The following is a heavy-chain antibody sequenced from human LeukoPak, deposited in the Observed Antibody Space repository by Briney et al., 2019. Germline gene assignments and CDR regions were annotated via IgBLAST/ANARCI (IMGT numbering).Heavy chain of an antibody. V-gene: IGHV3-21*01. CDR3: ARNNLRGATTQEGFDY. CDR2: ISSSSSYI. D-gene: IGHD1-26*01. J-gene: IGHJ4*02. CDR1: GFTFSSYE. Sequence: PGGSLRLSCAASGFTFSSYEMNWVRQAPGKGLEWVSSISSSSSYIYYADSVKGRFTISRDNAKNSLYLQMNSLRAEDTAVYYCARNNLRGATTQEGFDYWGQGTLVTVSS.